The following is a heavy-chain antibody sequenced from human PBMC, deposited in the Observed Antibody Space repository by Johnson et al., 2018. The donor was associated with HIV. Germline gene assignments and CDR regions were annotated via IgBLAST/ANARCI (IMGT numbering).Heavy chain of an antibody. V-gene: IGHV3-7*01. CDR1: GFTFSSYW. Sequence: EVQLVESGGGLVQPGGSLRLSCAASGFTFSSYWMSWVRQAPGKGLEWVANIKQDGSEKYYVDSVKGRFTISRDNAKNSLYLQMNSLRAEDTAVYYCAAGIAVAGLRGNAFDIWGQGTMVTVSS. CDR2: IKQDGSEK. CDR3: AAGIAVAGLRGNAFDI. D-gene: IGHD6-19*01. J-gene: IGHJ3*02.